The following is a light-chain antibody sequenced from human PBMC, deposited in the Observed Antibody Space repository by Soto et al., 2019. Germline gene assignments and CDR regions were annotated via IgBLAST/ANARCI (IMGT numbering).Light chain of an antibody. Sequence: GDRARLFCRASQSVSSTYLAWYQQQPGQAPRLLMSGTSNRATGSPDRFSGSGSGTDFTLTISRLESEDFAVYYCQQYDRPPITFGQGTRLEIK. CDR3: QQYDRPPIT. CDR1: QSVSSTY. J-gene: IGKJ5*01. CDR2: GTS. V-gene: IGKV3-20*01.